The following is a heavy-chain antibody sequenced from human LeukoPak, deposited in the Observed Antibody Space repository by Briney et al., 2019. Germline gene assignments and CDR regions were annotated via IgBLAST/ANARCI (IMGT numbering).Heavy chain of an antibody. V-gene: IGHV1-18*01. CDR1: GYTFTSYG. Sequence: ASVKVTCKTSGYTFTSYGISWVRQAPGQGLEWMGWISAYNGDTNYAQKFQGRVTITRDTSASTAYMELSSLRSEDTAVYYCARDPEVVVIPYFDYWGQGTLVTVSS. CDR3: ARDPEVVVIPYFDY. J-gene: IGHJ4*02. CDR2: ISAYNGDT. D-gene: IGHD3-22*01.